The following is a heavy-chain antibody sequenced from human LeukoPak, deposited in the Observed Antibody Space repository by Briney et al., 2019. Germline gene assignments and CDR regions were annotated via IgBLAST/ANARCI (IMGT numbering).Heavy chain of an antibody. Sequence: PGGSLRLSCAASGFTFSSYEMNWVRQAPWKGLEWVSYISSSGSTIYYADSVKGRFTISRDNAKNSLYLQMNSLRAEDTAVYYCATVAGYGENYWGQGTLVTVSS. V-gene: IGHV3-48*03. CDR3: ATVAGYGENY. J-gene: IGHJ4*02. D-gene: IGHD3-10*01. CDR1: GFTFSSYE. CDR2: ISSSGSTI.